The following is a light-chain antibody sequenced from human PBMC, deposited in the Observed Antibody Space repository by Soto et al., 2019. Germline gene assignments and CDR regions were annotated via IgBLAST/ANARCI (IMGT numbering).Light chain of an antibody. CDR3: AAWDDSLNGWV. V-gene: IGLV1-47*01. CDR1: SSNIERNY. Sequence: QSVLTQPPSPSGTPGQRVTISCSGSSSNIERNYVYWYQQLPGTAPKLLIFRDNQRPSGVPDRFSGSKSGTSASLAISGLRSEDEAAYYCAAWDDSLNGWVFGGGTKLTVL. CDR2: RDN. J-gene: IGLJ3*02.